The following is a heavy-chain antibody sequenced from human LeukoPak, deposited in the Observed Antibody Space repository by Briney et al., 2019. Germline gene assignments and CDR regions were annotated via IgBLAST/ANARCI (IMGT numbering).Heavy chain of an antibody. V-gene: IGHV3-23*01. CDR1: GFTFSSYA. D-gene: IGHD3-22*01. CDR2: ISGSGGST. Sequence: PGGSLRLPCAASGFTFSSYAMRWVRQAPGKGLEWVSAISGSGGSTYYADSVKGRFTISRDNSKNTLYLQMNSLRDEDTAVYYCARDRAYYYDSSGYYYFDHWGQGTLVTVSS. CDR3: ARDRAYYYDSSGYYYFDH. J-gene: IGHJ4*02.